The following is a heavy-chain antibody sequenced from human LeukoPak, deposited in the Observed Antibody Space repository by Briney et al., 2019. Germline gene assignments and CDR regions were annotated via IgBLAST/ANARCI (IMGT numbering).Heavy chain of an antibody. D-gene: IGHD6-13*01. CDR3: AKAPGIAAAGLDY. J-gene: IGHJ4*02. CDR1: GFTSDDYA. V-gene: IGHV3-9*02. CDR2: ISWNSGSI. Sequence: GRSLRLSCAASGFTSDDYAMHWVRQAPGKGLEWVSGISWNSGSIGYADSVKGRFTISRDNAKNSLYLQMNSLRAEDTALYYCAKAPGIAAAGLDYWGQGTLVTVSS.